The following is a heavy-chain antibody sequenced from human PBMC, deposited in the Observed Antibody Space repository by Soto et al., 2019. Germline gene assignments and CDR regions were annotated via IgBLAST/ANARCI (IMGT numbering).Heavy chain of an antibody. CDR2: ISTYNGNT. V-gene: IGHV1-18*01. J-gene: IGHJ4*02. CDR1: GYTFSSYG. D-gene: IGHD2-15*01. Sequence: QVQLVQSGAEVEKPGASVNVSCKASGYTFSSYGINWVRQAPGEGLEWMGRISTYNGNTKYSPKFQGRGTMTTDTSTRTVYMELRSLRSADTAVYYCARERGLTVSTLLGYWGQGTLVTVSS. CDR3: ARERGLTVSTLLGY.